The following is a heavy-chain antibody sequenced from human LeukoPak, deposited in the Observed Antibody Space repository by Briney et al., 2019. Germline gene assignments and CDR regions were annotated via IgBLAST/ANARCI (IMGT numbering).Heavy chain of an antibody. CDR2: ISAYNGNT. V-gene: IGHV1-18*01. CDR3: ARDSRVDSSGYYYYYYYYGMDV. Sequence: RASVTVSCTASGYTFTSYGISWVRQAPGQGLEWMGWISAYNGNTNYAQKLQGRVTMTTDTSTSTAYMELRSLRSDDTAVYYCARDSRVDSSGYYYYYYYYGMDVWGQGTTVTVSS. J-gene: IGHJ6*02. D-gene: IGHD3-22*01. CDR1: GYTFTSYG.